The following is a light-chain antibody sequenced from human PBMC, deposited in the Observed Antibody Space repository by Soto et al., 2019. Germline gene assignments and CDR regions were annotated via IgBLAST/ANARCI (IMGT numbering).Light chain of an antibody. V-gene: IGKV3-20*01. J-gene: IGKJ1*01. CDR2: STS. Sequence: PGDRATLSCRASQSLSVSYIAWYQQKPGQAPRLLIYSTSTRAAGIPDRFTGRGSGTHFTLAISRLEPEDLAVYYCHQFGDSPQTFGQGTTVEV. CDR3: HQFGDSPQT. CDR1: QSLSVSY.